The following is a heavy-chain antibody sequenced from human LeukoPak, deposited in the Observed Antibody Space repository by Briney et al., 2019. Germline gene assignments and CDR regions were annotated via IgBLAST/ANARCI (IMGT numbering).Heavy chain of an antibody. CDR1: GFTFGDYA. CDR2: IRSKAYGGTT. D-gene: IGHD3-16*02. CDR3: TRTDYDYVWGSYRPFDY. V-gene: IGHV3-49*03. J-gene: IGHJ4*02. Sequence: GGSLRLSCTASGFTFGDYAMSWFRQAPGKGLEWVGFIRSKAYGGTTEYAASVKGRFTISRDDSKSIAYLQMNSLKTEDTAVYYCTRTDYDYVWGSYRPFDYWGQGTLVTVSS.